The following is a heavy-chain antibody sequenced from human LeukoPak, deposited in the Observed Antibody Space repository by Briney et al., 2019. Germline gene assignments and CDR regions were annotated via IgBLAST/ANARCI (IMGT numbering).Heavy chain of an antibody. CDR2: ISTSGGST. CDR1: GFTFSTHG. CDR3: ARDRPGVGYCSGGSCYSSLFDY. V-gene: IGHV3-23*01. J-gene: IGHJ4*02. D-gene: IGHD2-15*01. Sequence: GGSLRLSCAASGFTFSTHGMSWVRQAPGKGLEWVSGISTSGGSTYYADYVRGRFTISRDNAKNSLYLQMNSLRAEDTAVYYCARDRPGVGYCSGGSCYSSLFDYWGQGTLVTVSS.